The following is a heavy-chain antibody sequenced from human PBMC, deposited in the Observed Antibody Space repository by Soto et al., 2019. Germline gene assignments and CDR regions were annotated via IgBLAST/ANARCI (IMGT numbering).Heavy chain of an antibody. D-gene: IGHD2-2*01. CDR3: ARGCSSTSCPKMYYYGMDV. V-gene: IGHV1-69*13. CDR2: IIPIFGTA. J-gene: IGHJ6*02. CDR1: GGTFSSYA. Sequence: VKVSCKASGGTFSSYAISWVRQAPGQGLEWMGGIIPIFGTANYAQKFQGRVTITADESTSTAYMELSSLRSEDTAVYYCARGCSSTSCPKMYYYGMDVWGQGTTVTVSS.